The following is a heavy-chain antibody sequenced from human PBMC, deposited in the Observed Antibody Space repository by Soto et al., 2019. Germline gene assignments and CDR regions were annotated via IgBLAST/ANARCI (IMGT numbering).Heavy chain of an antibody. V-gene: IGHV4-34*01. Sequence: QVQLQQWGAGLLKPSETLSLTCAVYGGSFSGYYWSWIRQPPGKGLEWIGEINHSGSTNYNPSLKSXDIISVDTSKNQXLLXLXFVTAADTAVYYCARVSIVVVPAAIGRNYYYYGMDVWGQGTTVTVSS. J-gene: IGHJ6*02. CDR3: ARVSIVVVPAAIGRNYYYYGMDV. D-gene: IGHD2-2*01. CDR1: GGSFSGYY. CDR2: INHSGST.